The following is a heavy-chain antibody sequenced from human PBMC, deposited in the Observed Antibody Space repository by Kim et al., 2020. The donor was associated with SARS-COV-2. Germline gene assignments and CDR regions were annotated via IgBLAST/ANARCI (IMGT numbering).Heavy chain of an antibody. Sequence: GGSLRLSCAASGFTFSSYGMHWVRQAPGKGLEWVAVISYDGSNKYYADSVKGRFTISRDNSKNTLYLQMNSLRAEDTAVYYCAKEGYDSSGYYLDYWGQG. CDR1: GFTFSSYG. V-gene: IGHV3-30*18. CDR3: AKEGYDSSGYYLDY. J-gene: IGHJ4*02. D-gene: IGHD3-22*01. CDR2: ISYDGSNK.